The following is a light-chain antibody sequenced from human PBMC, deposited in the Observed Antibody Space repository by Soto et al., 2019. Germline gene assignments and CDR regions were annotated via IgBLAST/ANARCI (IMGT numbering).Light chain of an antibody. CDR1: SSDVGGYNY. Sequence: QSVLTQPRSVSGSPGQSVTISCTGTSSDVGGYNYVSWYQQYPGKAPKLMIYDVTTRPSGVPDRFSGSKSDNTASLTISGLQADDEADYYCCSKAGSHTIFGGGTKLTVL. CDR2: DVT. V-gene: IGLV2-11*01. J-gene: IGLJ2*01. CDR3: CSKAGSHTI.